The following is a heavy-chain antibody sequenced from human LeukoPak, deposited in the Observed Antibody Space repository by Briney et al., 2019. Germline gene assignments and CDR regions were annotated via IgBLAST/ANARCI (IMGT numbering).Heavy chain of an antibody. V-gene: IGHV1-69*13. CDR3: ARDLTYSSSWYSPFDP. D-gene: IGHD6-13*01. CDR1: GGTFSTYA. J-gene: IGHJ5*02. Sequence: GASVKVSCKASGGTFSTYAIGWVRQGPGQGLEWMGGIIPIFGTANYAQKFQGRVTITADESTSTAYMELSSLRSEDTAVYYCARDLTYSSSWYSPFDPWGQGTLVTVSS. CDR2: IIPIFGTA.